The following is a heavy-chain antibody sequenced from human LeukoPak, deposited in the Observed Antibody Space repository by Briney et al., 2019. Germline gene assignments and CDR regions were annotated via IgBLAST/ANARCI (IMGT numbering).Heavy chain of an antibody. V-gene: IGHV3-53*01. CDR3: AGVSSSWLRGFDY. CDR2: IYSGGST. J-gene: IGHJ4*02. Sequence: GGSLRLSCAASGFTVSSNYMSWVRQAPGKGLEWVSVIYSGGSTYYADSVKGRFTISRDNPKNTLYLQMNSLRAEDTAVYYCAGVSSSWLRGFDYWGQGTLVTVSS. D-gene: IGHD6-13*01. CDR1: GFTVSSNY.